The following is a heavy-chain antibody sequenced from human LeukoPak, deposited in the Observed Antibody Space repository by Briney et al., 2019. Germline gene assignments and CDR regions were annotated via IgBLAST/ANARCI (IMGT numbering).Heavy chain of an antibody. V-gene: IGHV4-4*07. CDR1: VDSISNYY. CDR3: ARCLNTYYYAISGDSPEHYYMVI. Sequence: SETLSLTSTVSVDSISNYYWSWVRQPPGKGLEWIGRIYARGSSNYNPSLKSRITMSVDTSKNQFSLKLSSVTAADTAVYYCARCLNTYYYAISGDSPEHYYMVIWGKGTAVIASS. CDR2: IYARGSS. D-gene: IGHD3-22*01. J-gene: IGHJ6*03.